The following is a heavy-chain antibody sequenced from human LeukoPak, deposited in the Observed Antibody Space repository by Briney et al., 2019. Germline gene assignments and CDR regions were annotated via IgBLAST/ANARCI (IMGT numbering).Heavy chain of an antibody. D-gene: IGHD3-10*01. V-gene: IGHV1-8*01. Sequence: ASVKVSCKASGYTFTSYDINLVRQATGQGLEWMGWMNPNSGNTGYAQKFQGRVTMTRNTSISTAYMELSSLRSEDTAVYYCARDSSEDGSGRSWGQGTLVTVSS. J-gene: IGHJ5*02. CDR2: MNPNSGNT. CDR1: GYTFTSYD. CDR3: ARDSSEDGSGRS.